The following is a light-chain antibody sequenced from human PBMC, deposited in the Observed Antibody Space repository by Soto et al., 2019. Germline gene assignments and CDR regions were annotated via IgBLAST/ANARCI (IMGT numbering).Light chain of an antibody. CDR1: SSNIGSNT. V-gene: IGLV1-44*01. Sequence: QSVLTQPPSASGTPGQRVTISCSGSSSNIGSNTVNWYQQLPGTAPKLLIYSNNQRPSGVPDRFSGSKSGTSASLAISGLQSEDEADYYCAAWDDSLNGPYVFGTGTQVT. J-gene: IGLJ1*01. CDR2: SNN. CDR3: AAWDDSLNGPYV.